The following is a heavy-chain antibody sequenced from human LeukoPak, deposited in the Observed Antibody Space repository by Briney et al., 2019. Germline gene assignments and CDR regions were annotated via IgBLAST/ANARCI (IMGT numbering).Heavy chain of an antibody. CDR1: GGSISSSSYY. Sequence: SETLSLTCTVSGGSISSSSYYWGWIRQPPGKGLEWIGSIYYSGSTYYNPSLKSRVTISVDTSKNQFSLKLSSVTAADTAVYYCASLQLVHPGKFDYWGQGTLVTVSS. CDR2: IYYSGST. J-gene: IGHJ4*02. D-gene: IGHD6-13*01. CDR3: ASLQLVHPGKFDY. V-gene: IGHV4-39*07.